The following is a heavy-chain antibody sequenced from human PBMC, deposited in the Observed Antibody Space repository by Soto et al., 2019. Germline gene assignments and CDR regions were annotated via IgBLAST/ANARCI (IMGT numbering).Heavy chain of an antibody. J-gene: IGHJ6*02. CDR2: INPSGGST. D-gene: IGHD3-9*01. CDR3: ARGRGARPYYDILTGYYNPSYYYYYGMDV. CDR1: GYTFTSYY. Sequence: ASVKVSCKASGYTFTSYYMHWVRQAPGQGLEWMGIINPSGGSTSYAQKFQGRVTMTRDTSTSTVYMELSSLRSEDTAVYYCARGRGARPYYDILTGYYNPSYYYYYGMDVWGQRTTVTVSS. V-gene: IGHV1-46*01.